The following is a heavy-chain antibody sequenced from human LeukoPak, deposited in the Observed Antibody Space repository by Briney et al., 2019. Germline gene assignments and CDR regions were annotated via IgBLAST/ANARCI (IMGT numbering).Heavy chain of an antibody. CDR2: INPNSGGT. V-gene: IGHV1-2*06. J-gene: IGHJ4*02. Sequence: ASVKVSCKASGYMFTGYYMHWVRQAPGQGLEWMGRINPNSGGTNYAQRFQGRVTKTRDTSISTAYMELSRLTSDDTAVYYCATDSYYDSSGTFPSDYWGQGTLVTVSS. D-gene: IGHD3-22*01. CDR3: ATDSYYDSSGTFPSDY. CDR1: GYMFTGYY.